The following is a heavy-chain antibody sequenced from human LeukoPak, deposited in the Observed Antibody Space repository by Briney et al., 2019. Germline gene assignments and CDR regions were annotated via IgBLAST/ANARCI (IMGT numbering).Heavy chain of an antibody. CDR2: IYSGGST. V-gene: IGHV3-66*01. D-gene: IGHD3-10*01. J-gene: IGHJ4*02. CDR1: GFTVSSNY. CDR3: AKALYGSGSYYNSPFDY. Sequence: PGGSLRLSCAASGFTVSSNYMSWVRQAPGKGLEWVSVIYSGGSTYYADSVKGRFTISRDNSKNTLYLQMNSLRAEDTAVYYCAKALYGSGSYYNSPFDYWGQGTLVTVSS.